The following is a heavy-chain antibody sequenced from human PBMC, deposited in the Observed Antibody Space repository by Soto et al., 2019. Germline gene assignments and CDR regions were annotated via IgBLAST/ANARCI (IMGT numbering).Heavy chain of an antibody. V-gene: IGHV4-59*01. CDR3: ARYSSRFDD. CDR1: SGSISSYY. D-gene: IGHD5-18*01. CDR2: IYYSGST. Sequence: PXETLSLPCTVSSGSISSYYWSWIRQPPGKGLEWIGYIYYSGSTNYNPSLKSRVTISVDTSKNQFSLKLSSVTAADTAVYYCARYSSRFDDWGQGTLVTVSS. J-gene: IGHJ4*02.